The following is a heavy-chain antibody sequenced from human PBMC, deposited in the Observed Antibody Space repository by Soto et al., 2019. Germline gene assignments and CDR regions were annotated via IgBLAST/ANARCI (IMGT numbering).Heavy chain of an antibody. CDR1: GYSFTSYW. CDR2: IDPSDSYT. Sequence: PGESLKISCKGSGYSFTSYWISWVRQMPGKGLEWMGRIDPSDSYTNYSPSFQGHVTISADKSISTAYLQWSSLKASDTVMYYFASHIVVVPAVFYYGMDVWGKGTTVTVYS. D-gene: IGHD2-2*01. J-gene: IGHJ6*04. CDR3: ASHIVVVPAVFYYGMDV. V-gene: IGHV5-10-1*01.